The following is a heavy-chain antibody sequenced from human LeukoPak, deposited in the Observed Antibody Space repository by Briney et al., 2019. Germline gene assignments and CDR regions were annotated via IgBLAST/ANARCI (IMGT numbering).Heavy chain of an antibody. CDR2: IYSGGDT. J-gene: IGHJ4*02. CDR1: GFTVSTYY. V-gene: IGHV3-53*01. D-gene: IGHD6-19*01. Sequence: GGSLRLSCAASGFTVSTYYMSWVRQAPGKGLEWVSIIYSGGDTAYADSVKGRFTISRDSSKNTLYLQMNSLRAEDTAVYYCARDGITVAGTLFDYWGQGTLVTVSS. CDR3: ARDGITVAGTLFDY.